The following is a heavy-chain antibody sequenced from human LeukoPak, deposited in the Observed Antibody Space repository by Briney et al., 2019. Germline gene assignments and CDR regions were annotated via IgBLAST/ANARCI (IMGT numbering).Heavy chain of an antibody. J-gene: IGHJ4*02. V-gene: IGHV3-20*04. CDR3: AKDRRGYSAYGCLDY. CDR2: INWNGGSS. Sequence: GGSLRLSCAASGFTFDDFGMSWVRQAPGKGLEWVSGINWNGGSSGYPDSVKGRFTISRDNSKNTLYLQMNSLRAEDTAVYYCAKDRRGYSAYGCLDYWGQGTLVTVSS. D-gene: IGHD5-12*01. CDR1: GFTFDDFG.